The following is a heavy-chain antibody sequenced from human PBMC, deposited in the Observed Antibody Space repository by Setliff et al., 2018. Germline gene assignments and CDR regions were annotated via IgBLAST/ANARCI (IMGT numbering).Heavy chain of an antibody. J-gene: IGHJ4*02. D-gene: IGHD6-6*01. CDR2: INHRGST. V-gene: IGHV4-34*01. CDR3: AGGRNIAARLLDS. CDR1: GGTFSDYY. Sequence: PSETLSLTCAAYGGTFSDYYWTWIRQPPGKGLEWVGEINHRGSTNYSPSLKSRVTISVDTSKDQFSLKVISMTAADTAVYYCAGGRNIAARLLDSWGQGTLVTVSS.